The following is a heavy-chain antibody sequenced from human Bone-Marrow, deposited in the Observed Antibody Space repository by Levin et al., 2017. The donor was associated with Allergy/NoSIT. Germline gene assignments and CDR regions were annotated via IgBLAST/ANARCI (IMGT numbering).Heavy chain of an antibody. CDR1: GFSFNSNA. V-gene: IGHV3-48*01. Sequence: GESLKISCTASGFSFNSNAMNWVRQAPGKGLEWISYISPPGDSVSYADSVKGRFTISRDKAMGSLSLQMNNLRGDDTAVYYCARKFYNKLDIWGQGTLVTVSS. CDR2: ISPPGDSV. D-gene: IGHD1-1*01. CDR3: ARKFYNKLDI. J-gene: IGHJ4*02.